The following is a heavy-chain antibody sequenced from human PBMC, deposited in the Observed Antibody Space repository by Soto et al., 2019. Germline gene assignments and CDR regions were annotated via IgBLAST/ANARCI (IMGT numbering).Heavy chain of an antibody. Sequence: SETLSLTCSVSGGSISSSNYYWTWIRQPPGKGLEWIGSIYYTGKTYYNPSLKSRVTISVDTSKNRFSLNLGSVTAADMAVYYCGRLIHCSTTRCYFDYWGQGTLVIVSS. V-gene: IGHV4-39*01. J-gene: IGHJ4*02. CDR2: IYYTGKT. CDR1: GGSISSSNYY. CDR3: GRLIHCSTTRCYFDY. D-gene: IGHD2-2*01.